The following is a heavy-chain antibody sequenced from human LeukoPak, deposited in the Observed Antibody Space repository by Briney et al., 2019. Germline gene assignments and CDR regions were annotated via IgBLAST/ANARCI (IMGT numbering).Heavy chain of an antibody. CDR2: ISPSGGST. CDR1: GYTFTSNY. Sequence: GASVKVSCKAFGYTFTSNYMHWVRQAPGQGLEWMGVISPSGGSTSYAQKFQGRVTLTRDMSTSTDYLELSSLGSEDTAVYYCARDNSVRDAAWWFNPWGQGTLVTVSS. V-gene: IGHV1-46*01. J-gene: IGHJ5*02. CDR3: ARDNSVRDAAWWFNP. D-gene: IGHD5-24*01.